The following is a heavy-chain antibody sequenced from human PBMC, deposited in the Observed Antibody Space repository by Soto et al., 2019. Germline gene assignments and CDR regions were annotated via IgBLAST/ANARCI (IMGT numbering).Heavy chain of an antibody. J-gene: IGHJ1*01. CDR2: ISSSGFTT. CDR3: ASYDYVWGSYRSAEYFQH. Sequence: GGFLRLSCAVSGFTFSSYEMNWVRQAPGKGLEWVSYISSSGFTTHYADSVKGRFTISRDNAKNPLYLQMNSLRAEDTAVYYCASYDYVWGSYRSAEYFQHWGQGTLVTVSS. V-gene: IGHV3-48*03. D-gene: IGHD3-16*02. CDR1: GFTFSSYE.